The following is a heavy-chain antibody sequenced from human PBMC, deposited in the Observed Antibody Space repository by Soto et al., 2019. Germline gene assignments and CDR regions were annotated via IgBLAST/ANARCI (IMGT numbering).Heavy chain of an antibody. V-gene: IGHV3-30*18. D-gene: IGHD3-3*01. CDR1: GFTLRSYC. CDR2: VKSDGSSQ. J-gene: IGHJ5*02. Sequence: QVKLVESGGGVVQTGKSLRLSCETSGFTLRSYCMHWVRQAPGKGLEWVAAVKSDGSSQFYSDAVRGRFFISRDNSKNRVYLQMNNLRVNDTGVYYCAKPRSSLEWPPFDPWGHGTLVTVSP. CDR3: AKPRSSLEWPPFDP.